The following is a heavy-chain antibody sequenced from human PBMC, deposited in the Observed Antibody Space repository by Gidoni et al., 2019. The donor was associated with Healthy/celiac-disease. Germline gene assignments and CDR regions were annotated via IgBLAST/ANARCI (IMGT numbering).Heavy chain of an antibody. Sequence: EVQLVESGGGLVKPGGSLRLSCAASVFTFSSYSMNWVRQAPGKGLEWVSSISSSSSYIYYADSVKGRFTISRDNAKNSLYLQMNSLRAEDTAVYYCARTGFSILTGDYWGQGTLVTVSS. D-gene: IGHD3-9*01. J-gene: IGHJ4*02. CDR1: VFTFSSYS. CDR3: ARTGFSILTGDY. CDR2: ISSSSSYI. V-gene: IGHV3-21*01.